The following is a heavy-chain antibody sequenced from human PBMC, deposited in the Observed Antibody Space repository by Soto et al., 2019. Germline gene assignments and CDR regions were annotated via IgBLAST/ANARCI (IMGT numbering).Heavy chain of an antibody. CDR3: ARMRGLGEISPYLDY. Sequence: QVQLQESGPGLVKPSETLSLTCSISGGSIRDYQWNWIRQPPGKGLEWIGSIYYSGRTNYNPSLKSRLTISLDTSTRQFSLRLRSVTAADTAVYYCARMRGLGEISPYLDYWGQGALVTVSS. J-gene: IGHJ4*02. CDR2: IYYSGRT. CDR1: GGSIRDYQ. D-gene: IGHD3-16*01. V-gene: IGHV4-59*01.